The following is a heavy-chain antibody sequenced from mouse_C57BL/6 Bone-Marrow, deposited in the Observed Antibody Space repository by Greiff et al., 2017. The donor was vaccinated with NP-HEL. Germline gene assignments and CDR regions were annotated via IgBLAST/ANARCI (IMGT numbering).Heavy chain of an antibody. CDR3: VRRGLRGYFDV. J-gene: IGHJ1*03. V-gene: IGHV10-1*01. Sequence: DVHLVESGGGLVQPKGSLKLSCAASGFSFNTYAMNWVRQAPGKGLEWVARIRSKSNNYATYYADSVKDRFTISRDDSESMLYLQMNNLKTEDTAMYYCVRRGLRGYFDVWGTGTTVTVSS. CDR1: GFSFNTYA. D-gene: IGHD1-1*01. CDR2: IRSKSNNYAT.